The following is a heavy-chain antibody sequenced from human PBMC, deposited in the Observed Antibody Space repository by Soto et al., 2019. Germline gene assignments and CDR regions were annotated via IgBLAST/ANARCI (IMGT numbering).Heavy chain of an antibody. J-gene: IGHJ6*02. Sequence: SETLSLTCTVSGGSISSSSYYWGWIRQPPGKGLEWIGSIYYSGSTYYNPSLKSRVTISVDTSKNQFSLKLSSVTAADTAVYYCAKQTPGRIVATLPAAYYYYGMDVWGQGTTVTVSS. CDR2: IYYSGST. CDR1: GGSISSSSYY. CDR3: AKQTPGRIVATLPAAYYYYGMDV. D-gene: IGHD5-12*01. V-gene: IGHV4-39*01.